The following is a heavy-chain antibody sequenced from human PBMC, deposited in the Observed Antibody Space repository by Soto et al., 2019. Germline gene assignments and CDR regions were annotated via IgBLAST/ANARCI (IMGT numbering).Heavy chain of an antibody. J-gene: IGHJ5*02. Sequence: QVQLVQSGAEVKKPGASVKVSCRASGYTFTNFGVTWVRRAPGQGLGWMGWISAYTDTPNYAQKFQGRVTMTIDTSTSTAYMEPRSLTSDDTAVYYCARVIPGVEAWFDPWGQGPLVTVPP. CDR3: ARVIPGVEAWFDP. CDR2: ISAYTDTP. CDR1: GYTFTNFG. D-gene: IGHD2-2*01. V-gene: IGHV1-18*01.